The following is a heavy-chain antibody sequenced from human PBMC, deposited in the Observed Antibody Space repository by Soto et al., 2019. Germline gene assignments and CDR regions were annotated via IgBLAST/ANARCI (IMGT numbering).Heavy chain of an antibody. J-gene: IGHJ4*02. Sequence: QVQLVQSGAEVKKPGASVKVSCKASGYTFTSYGISWVRQAPGQGLEWMGWISAYNGNTNHAQKLQGRVTMTTDTSTSPAYMELRSLRSDDTAVYYCARVTSSGWYFYYFDYWGQGTLVTVSS. CDR3: ARVTSSGWYFYYFDY. CDR1: GYTFTSYG. D-gene: IGHD6-19*01. CDR2: ISAYNGNT. V-gene: IGHV1-18*01.